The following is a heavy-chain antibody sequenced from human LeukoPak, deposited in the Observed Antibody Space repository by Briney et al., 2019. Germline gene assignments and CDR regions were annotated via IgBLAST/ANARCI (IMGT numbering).Heavy chain of an antibody. D-gene: IGHD1-7*01. CDR1: GGTFNSYT. V-gene: IGHV1-69*13. CDR2: IIPLSGTA. J-gene: IGHJ4*02. CDR3: ATDPTGTTGY. Sequence: SVKVSCKASGGTFNSYTISWVRQAPGQGLEWMGGIIPLSGTANYAQKFQGRVTITADGSTSTAYMDLSSLRSDDTAVYYCATDPTGTTGYWGQGTPVTVSS.